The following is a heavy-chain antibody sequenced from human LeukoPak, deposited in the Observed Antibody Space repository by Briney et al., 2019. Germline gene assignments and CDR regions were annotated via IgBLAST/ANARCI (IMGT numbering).Heavy chain of an antibody. J-gene: IGHJ3*02. Sequence: PGRSLRLSCAASGFTFDDYAMHWVRHAPGKGLEWVSGISWNSGSIGYADSVKGRFTISRDNAKNSLYLQMNSLRAEDTALYYCAKGDSSGWAPTNQGAFDIWGQGTMVTVSS. CDR2: ISWNSGSI. D-gene: IGHD6-19*01. V-gene: IGHV3-9*01. CDR3: AKGDSSGWAPTNQGAFDI. CDR1: GFTFDDYA.